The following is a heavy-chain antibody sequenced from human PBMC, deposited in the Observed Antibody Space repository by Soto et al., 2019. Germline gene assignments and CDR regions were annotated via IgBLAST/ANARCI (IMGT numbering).Heavy chain of an antibody. V-gene: IGHV3-21*06. J-gene: IGHJ4*02. CDR1: GFTFTSYT. Sequence: GGSLRLSCAASGFTFTSYTMNWVRQAPGKGLEWVSSISSSSDYIYYADSMKGRVTISRDNAKNSLFLDMSSLTGEDTAVYYCARARVYATGTLDFWGQGTLVTVYS. CDR3: ARARVYATGTLDF. D-gene: IGHD6-13*01. CDR2: ISSSSDYI.